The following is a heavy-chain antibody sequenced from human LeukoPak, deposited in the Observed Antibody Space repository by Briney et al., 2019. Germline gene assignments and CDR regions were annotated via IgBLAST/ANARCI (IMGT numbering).Heavy chain of an antibody. CDR3: ARDREFSGSYPDAFDI. Sequence: SETLSLTCTVSGGSISSYYWSWIRQTPGKGLEWIGYIYYSGSTNYNPSLKSRVAMSVDTSKNQFSLKLRSVTAADTAVYYCARDREFSGSYPDAFDIWGQGRMVTVSS. V-gene: IGHV4-59*01. CDR1: GGSISSYY. D-gene: IGHD1-26*01. CDR2: IYYSGST. J-gene: IGHJ3*02.